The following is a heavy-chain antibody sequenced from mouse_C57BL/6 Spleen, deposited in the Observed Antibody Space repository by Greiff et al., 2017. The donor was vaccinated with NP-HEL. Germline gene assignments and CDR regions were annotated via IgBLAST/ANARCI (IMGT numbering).Heavy chain of an antibody. CDR1: GYTFTSYW. V-gene: IGHV1-7*01. CDR3: AREDYYGSSRDY. D-gene: IGHD1-1*01. J-gene: IGHJ2*01. Sequence: VQLQQSGAELAKPGASVKLSCKASGYTFTSYWMHWVKQRPGQGLEWIGYINPSSGYTKYNQKFKDKATLTADNSSSTAYMQLSSLTYEGSAVYYCAREDYYGSSRDYWGQGTTLTVAS. CDR2: INPSSGYT.